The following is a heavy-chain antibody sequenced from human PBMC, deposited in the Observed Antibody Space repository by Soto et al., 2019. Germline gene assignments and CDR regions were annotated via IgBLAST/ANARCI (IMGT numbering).Heavy chain of an antibody. CDR3: VKDGSSGWPYFYDMDV. J-gene: IGHJ6*02. V-gene: IGHV3-30*18. CDR1: GFTFSSYG. D-gene: IGHD6-19*01. CDR2: ISYDGRNK. Sequence: QVQLVESGGGVVQPGRSLRLSCAASGFTFSSYGMHWVRQATGKGLEWVAVISYDGRNKYYADAVKGRFTISRDNSKNTPYLQMSSLRAEDTAVYYCVKDGSSGWPYFYDMDVWGQGTTVTVSS.